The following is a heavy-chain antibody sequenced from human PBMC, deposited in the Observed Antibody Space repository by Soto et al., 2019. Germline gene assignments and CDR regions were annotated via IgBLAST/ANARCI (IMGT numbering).Heavy chain of an antibody. D-gene: IGHD3-16*01. CDR1: GGSITTVGYF. Sequence: QVQLEESGPGLVKPSQTLSLTCSVTGGSITTVGYFWTWIRQHPGKGLEWIGSIYYSGNTYHNPSLTSRVSISVDTSENQFSLKLNSVTAADTAVYYCARPPALGHYVYYGMDVWGRGTTVSVSS. V-gene: IGHV4-31*03. CDR3: ARPPALGHYVYYGMDV. J-gene: IGHJ6*02. CDR2: IYYSGNT.